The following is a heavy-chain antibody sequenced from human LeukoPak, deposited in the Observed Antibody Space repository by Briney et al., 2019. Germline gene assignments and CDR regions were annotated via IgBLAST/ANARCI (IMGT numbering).Heavy chain of an antibody. D-gene: IGHD3-22*01. CDR2: INHSGST. CDR3: ARVKQDYYDSSGYYYAFDY. V-gene: IGHV4-34*01. CDR1: GGSFSGYY. J-gene: IGHJ4*02. Sequence: SETLSLTCAVYGGSFSGYYWSWIRQPPGKGLEWIGEINHSGSTNYNPSLKSRVTILVDTSKNQFSLKLSSVTAADTAVYYCARVKQDYYDSSGYYYAFDYWGQGTLVTVSS.